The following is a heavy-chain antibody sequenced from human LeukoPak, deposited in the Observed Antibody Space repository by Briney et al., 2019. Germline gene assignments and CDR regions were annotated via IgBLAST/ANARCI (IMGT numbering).Heavy chain of an antibody. J-gene: IGHJ4*02. Sequence: SVKVSCKASGGTFSSYAISWVRQAPGQGLEWMGRIIPILGIANYAQKFQGRVTITADKSTSTAYMELSSLGSEDTAVYYCASSSPYYYDSSGYSTGIDWGQGTLVTVSS. CDR2: IIPILGIA. D-gene: IGHD3-22*01. CDR3: ASSSPYYYDSSGYSTGID. CDR1: GGTFSSYA. V-gene: IGHV1-69*04.